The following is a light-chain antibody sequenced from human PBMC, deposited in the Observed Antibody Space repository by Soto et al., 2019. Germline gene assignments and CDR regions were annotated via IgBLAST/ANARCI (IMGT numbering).Light chain of an antibody. CDR2: DGS. J-gene: IGLJ1*01. V-gene: IGLV2-23*01. CDR1: SSDVGGYNL. CDR3: CSYAGSSTLV. Sequence: QSALTQPASVSGSPGQSITISCTGTSSDVGGYNLVSWYQQHPDKAPKLMIFDGSLRPSGVSNRFSASKFGNTASLTISGLQAEDKADNYCCSYAGSSTLVFGTGTSSPS.